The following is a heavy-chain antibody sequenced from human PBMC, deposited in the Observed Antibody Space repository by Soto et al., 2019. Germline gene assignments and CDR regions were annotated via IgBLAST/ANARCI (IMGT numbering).Heavy chain of an antibody. D-gene: IGHD6-13*01. CDR2: ISGRSSYI. CDR1: GFTFSSYN. Sequence: GGSLRLSCAASGFTFSSYNMNWVRQAPGKGLEWVSSISGRSSYIYYADSVKGRITISRDNAKNSLYLQMNSLRVEDTAVYYCARWAAAAPFDYWGQGTLVTVSS. V-gene: IGHV3-21*01. CDR3: ARWAAAAPFDY. J-gene: IGHJ4*02.